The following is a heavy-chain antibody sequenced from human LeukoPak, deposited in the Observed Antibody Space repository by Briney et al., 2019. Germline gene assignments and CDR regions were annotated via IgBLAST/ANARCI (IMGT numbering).Heavy chain of an antibody. CDR1: RFTFSSYS. D-gene: IGHD3-22*01. Sequence: PGGSLRLSCAASRFTFSSYSMNWVRQAPGKGLEWVAYITSGGSPMYYVDSVKGRSTISRDNARNSLFLEVHSLRAEDTGVYYCVRDSHYYDTSDPKYRLDYWGQGTLVTVSS. V-gene: IGHV3-48*04. J-gene: IGHJ4*02. CDR2: ITSGGSPM. CDR3: VRDSHYYDTSDPKYRLDY.